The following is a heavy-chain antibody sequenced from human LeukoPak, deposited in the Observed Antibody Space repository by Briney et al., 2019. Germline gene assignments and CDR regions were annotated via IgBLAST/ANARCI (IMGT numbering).Heavy chain of an antibody. D-gene: IGHD4-17*01. V-gene: IGHV7-4-1*02. J-gene: IGHJ4*02. CDR3: ARENTVTTPQPLTHDRGELDY. Sequence: ASVKVSCKASGYTFTSYAMNWVRQAPGQGLEWMGWINTNTGNPTYAQGFTGRFVFSLDTSVSTAYLQISSLKAEDTAVYYCARENTVTTPQPLTHDRGELDYWGQGTLVTVSS. CDR2: INTNTGNP. CDR1: GYTFTSYA.